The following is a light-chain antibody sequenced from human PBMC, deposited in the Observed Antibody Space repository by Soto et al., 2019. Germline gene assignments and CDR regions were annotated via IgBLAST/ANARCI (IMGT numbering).Light chain of an antibody. CDR2: GNS. V-gene: IGLV1-40*01. J-gene: IGLJ2*01. Sequence: QTVLTQPPSVSGAPGQRVTISCTGSSSNIGAGYDVHWYQQLPGTAPKLLIYGNSNRPSGVPDRFSGSKSGTSASLAITGLLAEDEADYYCQSYDSSLDVVFGGGTQLTVL. CDR3: QSYDSSLDVV. CDR1: SSNIGAGYD.